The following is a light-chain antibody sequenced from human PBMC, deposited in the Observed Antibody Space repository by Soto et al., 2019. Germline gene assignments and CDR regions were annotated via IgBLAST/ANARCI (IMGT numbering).Light chain of an antibody. Sequence: DLQMTQSPSTLSASIGDRVTITCRAGDPIGTWMAWYQQKPGKAPKLLIFDASTLQSGVPSRFSGSGSGTEFTLTISSLQPGDCATYYCQQYSSYSRSFGQGTKVEI. CDR3: QQYSSYSRS. V-gene: IGKV1-5*01. CDR2: DAS. J-gene: IGKJ1*01. CDR1: DPIGTW.